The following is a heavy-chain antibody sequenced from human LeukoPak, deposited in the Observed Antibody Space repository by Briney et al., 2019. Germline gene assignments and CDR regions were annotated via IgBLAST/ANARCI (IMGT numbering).Heavy chain of an antibody. CDR3: ARYPSIVVSGPSGLRGRHFDL. D-gene: IGHD1-26*01. V-gene: IGHV3-23*01. CDR2: ISASGDTT. J-gene: IGHJ4*02. Sequence: GGSLRLSCGGSGYTFSTYALSWVRQAPGMGLEWVSGISASGDTTYHADSVKGRFTVSRDNSRNTLHLQMNSLRPEDTAMYYCARYPSIVVSGPSGLRGRHFDLWGQGTLVTVSS. CDR1: GYTFSTYA.